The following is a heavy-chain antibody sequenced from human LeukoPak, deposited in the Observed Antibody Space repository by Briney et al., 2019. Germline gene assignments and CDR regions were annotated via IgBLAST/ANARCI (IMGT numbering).Heavy chain of an antibody. V-gene: IGHV4-59*01. Sequence: PSETLSLTCTVSGDSISIYYWSWIRQPPGKGLEWIGYIYNSGSTNYNPSFKSRVTISVDTSKNQFSLKLTSVTAADTAVYYCARDRELGYWGQGTLVTVSS. D-gene: IGHD3-10*01. CDR1: GDSISIYY. CDR3: ARDRELGY. CDR2: IYNSGST. J-gene: IGHJ4*02.